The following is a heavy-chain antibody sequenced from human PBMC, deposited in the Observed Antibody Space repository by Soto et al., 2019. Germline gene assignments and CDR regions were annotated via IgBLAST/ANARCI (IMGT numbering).Heavy chain of an antibody. CDR1: GGTFSSYT. J-gene: IGHJ5*02. V-gene: IGHV1-69*02. CDR3: ARLKGAPYENWFDP. D-gene: IGHD3-3*01. CDR2: IIPILGIA. Sequence: SVRVSCKASGGTFSSYTISWVRQAPGQGLEWMGRIIPILGIANYAQKFQGRVTITADKSTSTAYMELSSLRSEDTAVYYCARLKGAPYENWFDPWGQGTLVTVSS.